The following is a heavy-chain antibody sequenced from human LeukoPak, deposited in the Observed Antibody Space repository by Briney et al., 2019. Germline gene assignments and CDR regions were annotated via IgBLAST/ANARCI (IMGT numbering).Heavy chain of an antibody. Sequence: GGSLRLSCAASGFTFDDYAMHWVRQAPGKGLEWVSGISWNSGSIGYADSVKGRFTISRDNAKNSLYLQMNSLRAEDTAFYYCAKGVSSGWSFLDYWGQGTLVTVSS. V-gene: IGHV3-9*01. D-gene: IGHD6-19*01. CDR2: ISWNSGSI. J-gene: IGHJ4*02. CDR1: GFTFDDYA. CDR3: AKGVSSGWSFLDY.